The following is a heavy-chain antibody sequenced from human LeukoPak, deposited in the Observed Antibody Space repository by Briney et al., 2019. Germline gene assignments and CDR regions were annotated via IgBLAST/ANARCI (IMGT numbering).Heavy chain of an antibody. D-gene: IGHD3-16*01. CDR3: AKDGGD. CDR2: INHDGRKK. CDR1: GFTFSNSG. Sequence: SGGSLRLSCAASGFTFSNSGMHWVRQGPGKGLEWGSSINHDGRKKYYSDSVKGRFTISRDNSKNTLYLQMNSLRPDDTAVYYCAKDGGDWGQGTLVTVSS. V-gene: IGHV3-30*02. J-gene: IGHJ4*02.